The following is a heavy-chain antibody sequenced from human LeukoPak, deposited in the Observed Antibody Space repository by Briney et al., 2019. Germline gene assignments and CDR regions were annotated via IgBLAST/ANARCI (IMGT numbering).Heavy chain of an antibody. D-gene: IGHD4-17*01. V-gene: IGHV3-53*01. J-gene: IGHJ3*02. CDR3: ARHLSGDDI. CDR1: GFTLSSNY. CDR2: IYSSGST. Sequence: GGSLRLSCAASGFTLSSNYMSWVRQAPGKGLEWVSIIYSSGSTYYADSVKGRFTISRDNSKNTLYLQMNRLRDEDTAVYYCARHLSGDDIWGQGTMVTVSS.